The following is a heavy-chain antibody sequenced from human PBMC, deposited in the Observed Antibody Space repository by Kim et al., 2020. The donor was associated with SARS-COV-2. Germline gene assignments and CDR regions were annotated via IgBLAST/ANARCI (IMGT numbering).Heavy chain of an antibody. J-gene: IGHJ4*02. Sequence: SETLSLTCTVSGGSISSSSYYWGWIRQPPGKGLEWIGSIYYSGRTYYNPSLKSRVTISVDTSKNQFSLKLNSVTAADTAVYYCARRATMVRGVPFDYWGQGTLVTVSS. V-gene: IGHV4-39*01. CDR3: ARRATMVRGVPFDY. CDR1: GGSISSSSYY. D-gene: IGHD3-10*01. CDR2: IYYSGRT.